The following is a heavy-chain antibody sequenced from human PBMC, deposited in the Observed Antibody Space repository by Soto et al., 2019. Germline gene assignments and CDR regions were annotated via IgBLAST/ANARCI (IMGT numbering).Heavy chain of an antibody. CDR2: ISCNGIAT. J-gene: IGHJ5*02. Sequence: PGGSLRLSCEASGFIFSDHAMSWVRQAPGKGLEWVSSISCNGIATYYAESVKGRFNISRDNSKKTLYLQMNRLIADDTAVYYCARDAISMVRRTHNWFHXWGQGTMVTVSX. CDR1: GFIFSDHA. D-gene: IGHD3-10*01. V-gene: IGHV3-23*01. CDR3: ARDAISMVRRTHNWFHX.